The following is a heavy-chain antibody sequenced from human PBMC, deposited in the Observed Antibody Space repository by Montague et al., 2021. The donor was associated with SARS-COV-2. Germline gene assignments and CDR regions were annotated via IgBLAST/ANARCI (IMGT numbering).Heavy chain of an antibody. V-gene: IGHV4-34*01. Sequence: SETLSLTCAVYGGSFSGYYWSWIRQPPGKGLEWIGEINHSGSTNYNPSLKSRVTISVDTSKNQFSLKLSSVTAADTAGYYCAREDRWNWFDPWGQGTLVIVSS. CDR2: INHSGST. CDR1: GGSFSGYY. CDR3: AREDRWNWFDP. J-gene: IGHJ5*02. D-gene: IGHD5-24*01.